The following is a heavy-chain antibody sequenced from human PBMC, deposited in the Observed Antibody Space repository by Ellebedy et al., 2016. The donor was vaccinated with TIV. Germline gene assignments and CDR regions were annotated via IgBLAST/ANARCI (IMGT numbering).Heavy chain of an antibody. J-gene: IGHJ4*02. V-gene: IGHV4-38-2*02. CDR1: GYSISSGYY. CDR3: ARVLPDFDWLLDY. CDR2: IYHSGST. Sequence: SETLSLTXTVSGYSISSGYYWGWIRQPPGKGLEWIGSIYHSGSTYYNPSLKSRVTISVDTSKNQFSLKLSSVTAADTAVYYCARVLPDFDWLLDYWGQGTLVTVSS. D-gene: IGHD3-9*01.